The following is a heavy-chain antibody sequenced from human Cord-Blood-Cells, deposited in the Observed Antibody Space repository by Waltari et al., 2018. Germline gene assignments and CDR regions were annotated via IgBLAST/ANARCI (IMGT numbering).Heavy chain of an antibody. CDR1: GYTFTSYY. Sequence: QVQLVQSGAEVKKPGASVKVSCKASGYTFTSYYMHWVRQAPGQGLEWMGIINPRGGSTSYAQKFQGRVTMTRDTSTSTGYMELSSLRSEDTAVYYCARDISGGIAAAGSHQTNWFDPWGQGTLVTVSS. V-gene: IGHV1-46*01. CDR3: ARDISGGIAAAGSHQTNWFDP. CDR2: INPRGGST. J-gene: IGHJ5*02. D-gene: IGHD6-13*01.